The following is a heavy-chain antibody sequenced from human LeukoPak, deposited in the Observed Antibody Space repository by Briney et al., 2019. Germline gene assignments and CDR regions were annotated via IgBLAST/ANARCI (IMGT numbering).Heavy chain of an antibody. CDR1: GFTFSSYG. CDR2: IRYDGSNK. CDR3: ARGGGYGSAYFDY. J-gene: IGHJ4*02. Sequence: GGSLRLSCAASGFTFSSYGMHWVRQAPGKGLEWVAFIRYDGSNKYYADSVKGRFTISRDNSKNTLYLQMNSLRAEDTAVYYCARGGGYGSAYFDYWGQGTLVTVSS. V-gene: IGHV3-30*02. D-gene: IGHD3-10*01.